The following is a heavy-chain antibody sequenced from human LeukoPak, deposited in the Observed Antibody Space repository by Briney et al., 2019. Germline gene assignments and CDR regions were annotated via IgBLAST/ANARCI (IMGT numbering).Heavy chain of an antibody. J-gene: IGHJ5*02. V-gene: IGHV4-59*01. D-gene: IGHD1-7*01. Sequence: PSETLSLTCTVSGGSISSYYWGWIRQPPVKGLEWIGYIYYSGSTNYNPSLKSRVTISVDTSKNQFSLKLSSVTAADTAVYYCARGSNWNYNWFDPWGQGILVTVSS. CDR3: ARGSNWNYNWFDP. CDR2: IYYSGST. CDR1: GGSISSYY.